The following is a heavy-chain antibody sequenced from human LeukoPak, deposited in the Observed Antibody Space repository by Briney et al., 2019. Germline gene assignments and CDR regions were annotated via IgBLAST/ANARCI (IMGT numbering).Heavy chain of an antibody. V-gene: IGHV3-30*18. CDR2: ISYDGSNK. CDR3: AKDFVVVPGNVNYFDS. CDR1: GFTFSSYG. J-gene: IGHJ4*02. D-gene: IGHD2-21*02. Sequence: GGSLRLSCAASGFTFSSYGMHWVRQAPGKGLEWVAIISYDGSNKYYADSVKGRFTVSRDNSKNTLYVQMKSLRAEDTAVYYCAKDFVVVPGNVNYFDSWGQGTLVTVSS.